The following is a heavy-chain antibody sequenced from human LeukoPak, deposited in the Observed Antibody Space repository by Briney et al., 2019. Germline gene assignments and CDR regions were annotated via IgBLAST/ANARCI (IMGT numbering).Heavy chain of an antibody. CDR3: ARSSGIGWYDY. CDR1: GFTFSDYG. D-gene: IGHD6-19*01. J-gene: IGHJ4*02. Sequence: PGGSLRLSCAASGFTFSDYGMSWVRQAPGKGLEWVSAISSGGSTYYADSVMARFTISRDNSKNTLYLLMNSLRAEDTAVYYCARSSGIGWYDYWGQGTLVTVSS. V-gene: IGHV3-53*01. CDR2: ISSGGST.